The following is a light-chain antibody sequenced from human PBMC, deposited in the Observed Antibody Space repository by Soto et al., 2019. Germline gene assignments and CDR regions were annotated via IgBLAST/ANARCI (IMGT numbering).Light chain of an antibody. CDR2: EVS. CDR3: SSYSNSGTLYV. CDR1: SSDVGAYNY. J-gene: IGLJ1*01. V-gene: IGLV2-14*01. Sequence: QSVLTQPASVSGSPGQSITISCTGTSSDVGAYNYVSRYQHHPGKAPRFIIYEVSNRPSGVSNRFSGSKSGDTASLTISGLQAEDEADYYCSSYSNSGTLYVFGSGTKV.